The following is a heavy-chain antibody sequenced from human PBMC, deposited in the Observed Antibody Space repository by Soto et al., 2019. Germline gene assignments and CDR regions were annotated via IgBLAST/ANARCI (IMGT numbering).Heavy chain of an antibody. J-gene: IGHJ4*02. Sequence: EVQLLESGGGLVQPGGSLRLSCAASGFTFGSYAMNWVRQAPGKGLEWLSTITDTGSHTYYADSVRGRFTTSRDNSKSTLYLQLSSLRADDTAVYYCAKFVWLPVSVYFDYWGQGILVTVSS. V-gene: IGHV3-23*01. D-gene: IGHD5-12*01. CDR3: AKFVWLPVSVYFDY. CDR2: ITDTGSHT. CDR1: GFTFGSYA.